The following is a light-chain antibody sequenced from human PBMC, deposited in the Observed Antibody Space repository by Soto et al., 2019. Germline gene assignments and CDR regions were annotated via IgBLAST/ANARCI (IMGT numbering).Light chain of an antibody. CDR3: QSYDSSLSGHVV. CDR2: GNS. CDR1: SSNIGAGYD. J-gene: IGLJ2*01. V-gene: IGLV1-40*01. Sequence: QSALTQPPSVSGAPGQRVTISCTGSSSNIGAGYDVHWYQQLPGTAPKLLIYGNSNRPSGVPDRFSGSKSGTSASLAITGLHAEDEADYYCQSYDSSLSGHVVFGGGTQLTVL.